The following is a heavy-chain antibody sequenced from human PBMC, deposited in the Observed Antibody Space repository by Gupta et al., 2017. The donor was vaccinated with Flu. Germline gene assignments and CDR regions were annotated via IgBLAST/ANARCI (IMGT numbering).Heavy chain of an antibody. Sequence: QVQLQESGPGLVKPSQTLSLTCTVSGGPLSRGDYYWTWIRQPPGTGLEWIGYIFHRGSTYYNPSLKSRVTISVDTSKNQFSLKLTSVTAADTAAYFCARAAISTYYMDVWGKGTTVTVSS. CDR3: ARAAISTYYMDV. D-gene: IGHD2/OR15-2a*01. J-gene: IGHJ6*03. V-gene: IGHV4-30-4*01. CDR2: IFHRGST. CDR1: GGPLSRGDYY.